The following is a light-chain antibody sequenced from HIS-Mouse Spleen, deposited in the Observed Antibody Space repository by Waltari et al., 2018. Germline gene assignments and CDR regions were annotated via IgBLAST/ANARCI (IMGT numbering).Light chain of an antibody. CDR1: APRSCS. V-gene: IGLV3-19*01. J-gene: IGLJ2*01. CDR2: GKN. CDR3: NSRDSSGNHVV. Sequence: SSDLTQDPAVSVALGQTVRITCQGDAPRSCSSIWYQQKPGQAPVLVIYGKNNRPSGIPDRFSGSSSGKTASLTITGAQAEDEADYYCNSRDSSGNHVVFGGGTKLTVL.